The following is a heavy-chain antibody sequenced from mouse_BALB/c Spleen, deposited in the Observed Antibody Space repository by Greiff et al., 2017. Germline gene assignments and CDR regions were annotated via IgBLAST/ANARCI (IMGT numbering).Heavy chain of an antibody. CDR1: GDSITSGY. CDR2: ISYSGST. CDR3: ARYGLISYYFDY. Sequence: EVKVVESGPSLVKPSQTLSLTCSVTGDSITSGYWNWIRKFPGNKLEYMGYISYSGSTYYNPSLKSRISITRDTSKNQYYLQLNSVTTEDTATYYCARYGLISYYFDYWGQGTTLTVSS. J-gene: IGHJ2*01. V-gene: IGHV3-8*02. D-gene: IGHD3-1*01.